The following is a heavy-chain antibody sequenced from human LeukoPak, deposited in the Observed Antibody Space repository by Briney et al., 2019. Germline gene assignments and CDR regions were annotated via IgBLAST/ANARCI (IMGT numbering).Heavy chain of an antibody. J-gene: IGHJ3*02. CDR3: ARVAISGYYYVIGAFDI. V-gene: IGHV1-8*01. D-gene: IGHD3-22*01. Sequence: ASVKVSCKASGYTFTSYDINWVRQATGQGLEWMGWMNPNSGNTGYAQKFQGRVTMTRNTSISTAYMELSSLRSEDTAVYYCARVAISGYYYVIGAFDIWGQGTMVTVSS. CDR1: GYTFTSYD. CDR2: MNPNSGNT.